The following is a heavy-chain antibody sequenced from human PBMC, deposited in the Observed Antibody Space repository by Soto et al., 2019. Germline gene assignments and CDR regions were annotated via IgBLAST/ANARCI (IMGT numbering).Heavy chain of an antibody. V-gene: IGHV3-23*01. J-gene: IGHJ4*02. CDR2: ISGSGGST. CDR3: AKPPGVTMVRRVRSEVGYFDY. Sequence: PGGSLRLSCAASGFTFSSYAMSWVRQAPGRGLEWVSAISGSGGSTYYADSVKGRFTISRDNSKNTLYLQMNSLRAEDTAVYYCAKPPGVTMVRRVRSEVGYFDYWGQGTLVTVSS. D-gene: IGHD3-10*01. CDR1: GFTFSSYA.